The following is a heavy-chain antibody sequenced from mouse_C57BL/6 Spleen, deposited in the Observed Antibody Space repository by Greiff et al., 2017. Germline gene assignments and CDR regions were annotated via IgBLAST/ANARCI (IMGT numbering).Heavy chain of an antibody. CDR3: ARDGCPFYFGC. Sequence: VQLQQSGAELVKPGASVKLSCKASGYTFTSYWMQWVKQRPGQGLEWIGEIDPSDSYTNYNQKFKRKATLTVDTSSSTAYMQLSSLTAVDSAVYSCARDGCPFYFGCRGKGATLTV. CDR2: IDPSDSYT. V-gene: IGHV1-50*01. CDR1: GYTFTSYW. D-gene: IGHD2-3*01. J-gene: IGHJ2*01.